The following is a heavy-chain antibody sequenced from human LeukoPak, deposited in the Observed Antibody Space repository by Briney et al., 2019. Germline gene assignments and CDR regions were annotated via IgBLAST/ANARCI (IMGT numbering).Heavy chain of an antibody. V-gene: IGHV4-61*01. J-gene: IGHJ3*02. CDR2: IYYSGST. Sequence: SETLSLTCTVSGGSISSSSYYWSWIRQPPGKGLEWIGYIYYSGSTNYNPSLKSRVTISVDTSKNQFSLKLSSVTAADTAVYYCARGSALAAADDAFDIWGQGTMVTVSS. CDR3: ARGSALAAADDAFDI. D-gene: IGHD6-13*01. CDR1: GGSISSSSYY.